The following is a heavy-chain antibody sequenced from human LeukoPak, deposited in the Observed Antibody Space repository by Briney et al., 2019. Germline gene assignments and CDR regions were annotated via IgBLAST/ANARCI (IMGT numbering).Heavy chain of an antibody. D-gene: IGHD4-17*01. CDR3: ASEGPGDLAY. V-gene: IGHV1-2*06. J-gene: IGHJ4*02. Sequence: ASVKVSCKASGYTFTGYYMHWVRQAPGQGLEWMGRINPNSGGTNYAQTFQGRVIMTRDTSISTAYMELLRSDDTAVYCCASEGPGDLAYWGQGTLVTVSS. CDR2: INPNSGGT. CDR1: GYTFTGYY.